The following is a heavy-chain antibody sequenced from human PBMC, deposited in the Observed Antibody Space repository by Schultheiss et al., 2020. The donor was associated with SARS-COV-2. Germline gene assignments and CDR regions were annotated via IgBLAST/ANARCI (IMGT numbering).Heavy chain of an antibody. Sequence: GSLRLSCTVSGGSISSYYWTWIRQPPGKGLEWIGEIYHSGSTNYNPSLKSRVTISVDTSKNQFSLKLSSVTAADTAVYYCARVRKVWASNNWSYYFDYWGQGTLVTVSS. CDR3: ARVRKVWASNNWSYYFDY. J-gene: IGHJ4*02. V-gene: IGHV4-59*12. CDR2: IYHSGST. CDR1: GGSISSYY. D-gene: IGHD1-1*01.